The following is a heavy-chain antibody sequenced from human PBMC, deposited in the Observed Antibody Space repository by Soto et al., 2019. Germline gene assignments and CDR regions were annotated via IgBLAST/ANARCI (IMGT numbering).Heavy chain of an antibody. D-gene: IGHD2-2*01. CDR1: GFTFSSYA. V-gene: IGHV3-23*01. J-gene: IGHJ5*02. CDR2: ISGSGGST. Sequence: GGSLRLSCAASGFTFSSYAMSWVRQAPGKGLEWVSAISGSGGSTYYADSVKGRFTISRDNSKNTLYLQMNSLRAEDTAVYYCAKDPPLFCSSTSCLNWFDPWGQGTLVTSPQ. CDR3: AKDPPLFCSSTSCLNWFDP.